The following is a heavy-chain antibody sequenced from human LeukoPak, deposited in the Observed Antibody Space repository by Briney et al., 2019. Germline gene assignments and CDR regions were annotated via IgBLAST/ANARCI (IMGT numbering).Heavy chain of an antibody. Sequence: SETLSLTCTVSGGSIGTYYWSWIRQPPGKGLEWIGYIYYNGYTDYNPSLKSRVTISLHTSKNQFSLKLSSVTAADTAVYYCARVTPYYDFWSGYYQNAFDIWGQGTMVTISS. CDR3: ARVTPYYDFWSGYYQNAFDI. CDR2: IYYNGYT. CDR1: GGSIGTYY. V-gene: IGHV4-59*12. D-gene: IGHD3-3*01. J-gene: IGHJ3*02.